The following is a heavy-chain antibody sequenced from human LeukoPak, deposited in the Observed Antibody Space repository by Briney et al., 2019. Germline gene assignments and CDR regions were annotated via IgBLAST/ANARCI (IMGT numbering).Heavy chain of an antibody. CDR1: GFTFSNYG. Sequence: GGSLRLSCAASGFTFSNYGMSWVRQAPGKGLEWVSAISGSGGSTYYADSVKGRFTISRDNSKNTLYLQMNSLRAEDTAVYYCAKGKDYYYYMDVWGKGTTVTVSS. J-gene: IGHJ6*03. CDR3: AKGKDYYYYMDV. V-gene: IGHV3-23*01. CDR2: ISGSGGST.